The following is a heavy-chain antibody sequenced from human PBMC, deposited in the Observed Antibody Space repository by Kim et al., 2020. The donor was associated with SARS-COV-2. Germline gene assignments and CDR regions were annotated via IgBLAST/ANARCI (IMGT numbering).Heavy chain of an antibody. CDR3: ARCPLSMTMVRGMITTTLFSYDNRDA. Sequence: GGSLRLSCTVSGFNFNSYSMNWVRQAPGKGLEWVSYISSSSNTVYYAGSVRGRFTISRDNAKNSLFLQMNSLRDEDTAVYYCARCPLSMTMVRGMITTTLFSYDNRDAWGQGTMVTVSS. J-gene: IGHJ6*02. V-gene: IGHV3-48*02. CDR1: GFNFNSYS. CDR2: ISSSSNTV. D-gene: IGHD3-10*01.